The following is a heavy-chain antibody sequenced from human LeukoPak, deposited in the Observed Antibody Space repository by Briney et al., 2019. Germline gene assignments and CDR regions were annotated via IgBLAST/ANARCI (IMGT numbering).Heavy chain of an antibody. CDR3: ARGDYYDSSGYSAENWFFDH. J-gene: IGHJ5*02. CDR1: GLSVSSNF. D-gene: IGHD3-22*01. Sequence: GGSLRLSCAATGLSVSSNFMSWVRQAPGKGLEWVANIKQDGSEKYYVDSVKGRFTISRDNSKKSLYLQMNSLRADDTAVYYCARGDYYDSSGYSAENWFFDHWGQGTLVTVSS. V-gene: IGHV3-7*01. CDR2: IKQDGSEK.